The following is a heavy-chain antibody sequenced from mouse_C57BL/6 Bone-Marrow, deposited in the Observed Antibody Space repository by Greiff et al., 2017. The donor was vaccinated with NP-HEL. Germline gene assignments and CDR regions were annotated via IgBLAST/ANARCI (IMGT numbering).Heavy chain of an antibody. V-gene: IGHV3-6*01. J-gene: IGHJ2*01. D-gene: IGHD4-1*01. CDR1: GYSITSGYY. Sequence: EVKLMESGPGLVKPSQSLSLTCSVTGYSITSGYYWNWIRQFPGNKLEWMGYISYDGSNNYNPSLKNRISITRDTSKNQFFLKLNSVTTEDTATYYCARRGLGRDYWGQGTTLTVSS. CDR2: ISYDGSN. CDR3: ARRGLGRDY.